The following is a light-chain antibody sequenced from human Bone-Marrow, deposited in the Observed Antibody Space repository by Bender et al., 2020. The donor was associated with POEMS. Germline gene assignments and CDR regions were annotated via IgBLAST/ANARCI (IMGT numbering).Light chain of an antibody. J-gene: IGLJ1*01. CDR2: EVS. Sequence: QSALTQPASVSGSPGQSITISCTGTNSDVGGYNSVSWYQQHPGKAPKLMIYEVSHRPSGVSNRFSGAKSGNTASLTISGLQVEDEADYYCSSYTNSNTCVFGTGTKVTVL. V-gene: IGLV2-14*01. CDR1: NSDVGGYNS. CDR3: SSYTNSNTCV.